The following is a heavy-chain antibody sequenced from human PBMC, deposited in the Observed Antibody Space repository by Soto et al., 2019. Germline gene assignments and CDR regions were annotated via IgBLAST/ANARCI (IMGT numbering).Heavy chain of an antibody. CDR1: GFTFSSYG. D-gene: IGHD6-19*01. CDR3: AKGSRGLAVAGTYFDY. Sequence: QVQLVESGGCVVQPGRSLRLSCAASGFTFSSYGMHWVRQAPGKGLEWVAVISYDGSNKYYADSVKGRFTISRDNSKNTLYLQMNSLRAEDTAVYYCAKGSRGLAVAGTYFDYWGQGTLVTVSS. V-gene: IGHV3-30*18. CDR2: ISYDGSNK. J-gene: IGHJ4*02.